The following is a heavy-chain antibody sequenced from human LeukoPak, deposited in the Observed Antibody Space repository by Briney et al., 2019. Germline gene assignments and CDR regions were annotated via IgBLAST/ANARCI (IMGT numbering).Heavy chain of an antibody. CDR1: GYTFTSYG. J-gene: IGHJ4*02. CDR2: ISAYNGNT. Sequence: ASVKVSCKASGYTFTSYGISWVRQAPGQGLEWMGWISAYNGNTNYAQKLQGRVTMTTDTSTSTACMELRSLRSDDTAVYYCARVGYQLLLDYWGQGTLVTVSS. D-gene: IGHD2-2*01. V-gene: IGHV1-18*01. CDR3: ARVGYQLLLDY.